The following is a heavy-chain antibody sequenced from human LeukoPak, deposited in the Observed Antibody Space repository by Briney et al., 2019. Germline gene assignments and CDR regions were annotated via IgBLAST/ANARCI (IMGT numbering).Heavy chain of an antibody. V-gene: IGHV1-46*03. J-gene: IGHJ4*02. CDR2: INPSGGST. D-gene: IGHD2-2*01. Sequence: ASVKVSCKASGYTFTSYYMHWVRQAPGQGLEWMGIINPSGGSTSYAQKFQGRVTMTRDTSTCTVYMELSSLRSEDTAVYYCARGEDIVVVPAAMAFDYWGQGTLVTVSS. CDR3: ARGEDIVVVPAAMAFDY. CDR1: GYTFTSYY.